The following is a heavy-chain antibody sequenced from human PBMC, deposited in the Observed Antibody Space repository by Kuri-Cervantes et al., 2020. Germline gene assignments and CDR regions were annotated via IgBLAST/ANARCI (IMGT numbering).Heavy chain of an antibody. CDR2: INPSSGGT. V-gene: IGHV1-2*02. CDR1: GYTFTGYY. CDR3: ARDSSEQRTIYYYYGMDV. Sequence: ASVKVSCKASGYTFTGYYMHWVRQAPGQGLEWMGWINPSSGGTNYAQEFQGRVTMTRDTSISTAYMELSRLRSDDTAVYYCARDSSEQRTIYYYYGMDVWGQGTTVTVSS. D-gene: IGHD3-10*01. J-gene: IGHJ6*02.